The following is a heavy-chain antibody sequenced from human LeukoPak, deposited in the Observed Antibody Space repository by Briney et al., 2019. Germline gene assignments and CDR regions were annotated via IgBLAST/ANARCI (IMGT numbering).Heavy chain of an antibody. CDR1: GFTFSNAW. CDR2: IKSKADGGTI. D-gene: IGHD6-13*01. V-gene: IGHV3-15*01. Sequence: GGSLRLSCAASGFTFSNAWMSWVRQAPGKGLEWVGRIKSKADGGTIDYAAPVKGRFTISRDDSKNTQYLQMNSLKTEDTAVYYCTTDSSRWYFDYWGQGTLVTVSS. J-gene: IGHJ4*02. CDR3: TTDSSRWYFDY.